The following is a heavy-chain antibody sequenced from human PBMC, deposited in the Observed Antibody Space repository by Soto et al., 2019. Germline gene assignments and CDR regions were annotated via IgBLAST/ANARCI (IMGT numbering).Heavy chain of an antibody. J-gene: IGHJ6*02. CDR1: GGSFSAYH. Sequence: QVQLQQWGAGLLKPSETLSLTCAVYGGSFSAYHWTWIRQPPGKGLEWIGEISHSGGTNYNPSLKSRVTISVDTSKNQFSLRLSSVTAADTAVYYCAGMGGNYSYYGMDVWGQGTTVTVSS. D-gene: IGHD3-16*01. CDR2: ISHSGGT. CDR3: AGMGGNYSYYGMDV. V-gene: IGHV4-34*01.